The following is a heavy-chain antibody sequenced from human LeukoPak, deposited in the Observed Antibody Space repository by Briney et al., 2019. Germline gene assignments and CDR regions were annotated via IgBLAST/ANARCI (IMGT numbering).Heavy chain of an antibody. CDR3: ARDQGYCSSTSCYSWFDP. D-gene: IGHD2-2*02. CDR2: IYTSGST. V-gene: IGHV4-4*07. J-gene: IGHJ5*02. CDR1: GGSISSYY. Sequence: PSETLSLTCTVSGGSISSYYWSWIRQPAGKGLEWIGRIYTSGSTNYNPSLKSRVTISVDTSKNQFSLKLSSVTAADTAVYYCARDQGYCSSTSCYSWFDPWGQGTLVTVSS.